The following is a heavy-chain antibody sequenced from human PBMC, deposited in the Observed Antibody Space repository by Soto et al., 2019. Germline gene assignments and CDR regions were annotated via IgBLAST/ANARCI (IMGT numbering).Heavy chain of an antibody. CDR3: ARAITMIVVVTPGDAFDI. CDR2: IIPIFGTA. J-gene: IGHJ3*02. CDR1: GGTFSSYA. Sequence: SVKVSCKASGGTFSSYAISWVRQAPGQGLEWMGGIIPIFGTANYAQKFQGRVTITADESTSTAYMELSSLRSEDTAVYYCARAITMIVVVTPGDAFDIWGQGTMVTVSS. V-gene: IGHV1-69*13. D-gene: IGHD3-22*01.